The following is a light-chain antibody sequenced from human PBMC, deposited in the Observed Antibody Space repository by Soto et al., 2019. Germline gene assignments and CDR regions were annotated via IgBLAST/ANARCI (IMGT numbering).Light chain of an antibody. CDR1: SSDVGGYNY. CDR3: SSYTSSSTLENV. V-gene: IGLV2-14*01. J-gene: IGLJ1*01. Sequence: QSVLTQPASVSGSPGQSITISCTGTSSDVGGYNYVSWYQQHPGKAPKLMIYDVSNRPSGVTNSLSGSKSGNTASLIISGLQAEDEADYYCSSYTSSSTLENVFGTGTKVTV. CDR2: DVS.